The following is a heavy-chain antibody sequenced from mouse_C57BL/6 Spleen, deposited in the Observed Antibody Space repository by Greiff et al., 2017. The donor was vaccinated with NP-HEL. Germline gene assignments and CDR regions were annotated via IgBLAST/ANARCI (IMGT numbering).Heavy chain of an antibody. D-gene: IGHD2-4*01. CDR2: ISSGGSYT. V-gene: IGHV5-6*01. Sequence: EVKLMESGGDLVKPGGSLKLSCAASGFTFSSYGLSWVRQTPDKRLEWVATISSGGSYTYYPDSVKGRFTFSRDNAKNTLYLQMSSLKSEDTAMYYCARPDYDYDYFGYEGKGATLSVST. CDR3: ARPDYDYDYFGY. CDR1: GFTFSSYG. J-gene: IGHJ2*01.